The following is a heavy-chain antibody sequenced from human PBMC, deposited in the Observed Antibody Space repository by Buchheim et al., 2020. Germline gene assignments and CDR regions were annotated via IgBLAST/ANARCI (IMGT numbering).Heavy chain of an antibody. CDR3: ARGKVRGDY. V-gene: IGHV3-30-3*01. J-gene: IGHJ4*02. CDR1: GFTFSSYE. Sequence: VQLVESGGGLVQPGGSLRLSCAASGFTFSSYEMNWVRQAPGKGLEWVAVISYDGSNKYYADSVKGRFTISRDNSKNTLYLQMNSLRAEDTAVYYCARGKVRGDYWGQGTL. CDR2: ISYDGSNK. D-gene: IGHD1-1*01.